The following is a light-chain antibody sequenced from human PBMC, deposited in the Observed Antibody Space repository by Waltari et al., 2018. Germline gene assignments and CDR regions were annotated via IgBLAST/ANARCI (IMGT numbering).Light chain of an antibody. CDR2: DVT. J-gene: IGLJ2*01. CDR3: SSQTSYGVVL. CDR1: SSAVGASDN. Sequence: QSALTQPASVSGSPGQSITISCTGTSSAVGASDNVSWFPRHPGTAPQVIIYDVTNRPSWLSNRFAGSKSANTPSLTISWLQAEDEADYYCSSQTSYGVVLFGGGTKVTVL. V-gene: IGLV2-14*03.